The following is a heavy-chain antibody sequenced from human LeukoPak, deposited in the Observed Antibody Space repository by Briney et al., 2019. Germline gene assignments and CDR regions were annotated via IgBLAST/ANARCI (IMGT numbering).Heavy chain of an antibody. CDR2: INHSGST. CDR1: GGSFSGYY. Sequence: SETLSLTCAVYGGSFSGYYWSWIRQPPGKGLEWIGEINHSGSTNYNPSLKSRVTISVDTSKNQFSLKLSSVTAADTAVYYCARGRRDYDFWSGYYFYCFDYWGQGTLVTVSS. V-gene: IGHV4-34*01. CDR3: ARGRRDYDFWSGYYFYCFDY. D-gene: IGHD3-3*01. J-gene: IGHJ4*02.